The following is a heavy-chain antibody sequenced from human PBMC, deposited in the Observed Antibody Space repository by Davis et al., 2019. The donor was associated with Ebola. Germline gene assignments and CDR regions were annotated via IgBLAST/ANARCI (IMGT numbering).Heavy chain of an antibody. CDR2: LGWNGDFV. Sequence: GESLKISCTASGFTFDDYAMHWVRQVPGKGLEWVSGLGWNGDFVRYADSVKGRFTISRDNAKNSLHLQMRNLRPEDTAFYYCARDRRANHGSGRNWFDYWGLGTLVTVSS. J-gene: IGHJ5*01. D-gene: IGHD5-24*01. CDR3: ARDRRANHGSGRNWFDY. V-gene: IGHV3-9*01. CDR1: GFTFDDYA.